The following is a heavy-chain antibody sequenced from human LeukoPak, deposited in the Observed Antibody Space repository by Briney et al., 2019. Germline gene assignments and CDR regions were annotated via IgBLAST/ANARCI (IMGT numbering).Heavy chain of an antibody. J-gene: IGHJ4*02. D-gene: IGHD2-15*01. CDR3: ARDRDCSGGSCNLFDY. CDR2: IKQDGSEK. Sequence: PGGSLRLSCAASGFTFSSYWMSWVREAPGKGLEWVANIKQDGSEKYYVDSVKGRFTISRDNAKNSLYLQMNSLRAEDTVVYYCARDRDCSGGSCNLFDYWGQGTLVTVSS. CDR1: GFTFSSYW. V-gene: IGHV3-7*01.